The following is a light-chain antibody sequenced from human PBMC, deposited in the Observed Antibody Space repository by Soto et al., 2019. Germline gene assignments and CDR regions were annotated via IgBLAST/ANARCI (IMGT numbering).Light chain of an antibody. CDR2: GNN. V-gene: IGLV1-40*01. CDR1: SSNIGAGYD. J-gene: IGLJ2*01. CDR3: QSYDNTVV. Sequence: QSVLTQPPSVSGAPGQRVTISCTGSSSNIGAGYDVHWYQQLPGTAPKLLIYGNNNRPSGVPDRFSGSMSGTSASLAITGLQPGDEADYYCQSYDNTVVFGGGTKVTVL.